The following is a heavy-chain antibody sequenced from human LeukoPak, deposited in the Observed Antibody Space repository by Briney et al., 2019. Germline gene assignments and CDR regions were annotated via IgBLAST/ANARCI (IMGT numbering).Heavy chain of an antibody. D-gene: IGHD3-22*01. CDR1: GFTFSRYA. Sequence: GGSLRLSCAASGFTFSRYAMHWVRQAPGKGLECVAGICTSGGSTYYAKSLKGRFTISRDNSKNSLYLQMNSLRAEDTAVYYCAKDDYYDSSGYWNYWGQGTLVTVSS. J-gene: IGHJ4*02. CDR3: AKDDYYDSSGYWNY. V-gene: IGHV3-64*01. CDR2: ICTSGGST.